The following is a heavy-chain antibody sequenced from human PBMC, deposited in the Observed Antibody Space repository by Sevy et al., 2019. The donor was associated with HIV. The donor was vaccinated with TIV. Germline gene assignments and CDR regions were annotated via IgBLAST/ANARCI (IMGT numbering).Heavy chain of an antibody. V-gene: IGHV3-30*18. D-gene: IGHD3-10*01. J-gene: IGHJ4*02. Sequence: GGSLRLSCAASGFTFSSYGMHWVRQAPGKGLEWVAVISYDGSNKYYADSVKGRFTISRDNSKNTLYLQMNSLRAEDTAVYYCAKADRVTMVRGVTQSPVDYWGQGTLVTVSS. CDR3: AKADRVTMVRGVTQSPVDY. CDR2: ISYDGSNK. CDR1: GFTFSSYG.